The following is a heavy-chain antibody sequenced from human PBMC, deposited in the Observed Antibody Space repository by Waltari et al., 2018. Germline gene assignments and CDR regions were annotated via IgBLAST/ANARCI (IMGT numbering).Heavy chain of an antibody. CDR2: INHSAST. J-gene: IGHJ5*02. CDR3: ARGLGITFGGVIARRWFDP. V-gene: IGHV4-34*01. D-gene: IGHD3-16*02. Sequence: QVQLQQWGAGLLKPSETLSLTCAVYGGSFSGYYWNWIRQSPGKGLEWIGEINHSASTNYNPSLKSRVTISVDTSKNQFSLKLSSVTAADTAVYYCARGLGITFGGVIARRWFDPWGQGTLVTVSS. CDR1: GGSFSGYY.